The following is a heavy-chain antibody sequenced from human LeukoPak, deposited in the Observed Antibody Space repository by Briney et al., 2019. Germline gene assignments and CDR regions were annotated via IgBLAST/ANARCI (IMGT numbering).Heavy chain of an antibody. CDR2: ISSNGGST. J-gene: IGHJ4*02. D-gene: IGHD3/OR15-3a*01. Sequence: GGSLRLSCSASGFTFSSYAMHWVRQAPGKGLEYVSAISSNGGSTYYADSVKGRFTISRDNSKNTLYLQMSSLRAEDTAVYYCVKPANGLVSYFDYRGQGTLVTVSS. V-gene: IGHV3-64D*09. CDR3: VKPANGLVSYFDY. CDR1: GFTFSSYA.